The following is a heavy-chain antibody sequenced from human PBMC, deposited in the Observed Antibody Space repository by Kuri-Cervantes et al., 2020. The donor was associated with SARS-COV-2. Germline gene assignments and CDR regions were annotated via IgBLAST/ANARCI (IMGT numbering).Heavy chain of an antibody. J-gene: IGHJ1*01. V-gene: IGHV4-34*01. D-gene: IGHD1-26*01. Sequence: SQTLSLTCAVYGGSFSGYYWSWIRQPPGKGLEWIGEINHSGSTNYNPSLKSRVTVSVDTSKNQFSLKLSSVNAADTAVYYCATDPGIVGATSGYFQHWGQGTLVTVSS. CDR3: ATDPGIVGATSGYFQH. CDR1: GGSFSGYY. CDR2: INHSGST.